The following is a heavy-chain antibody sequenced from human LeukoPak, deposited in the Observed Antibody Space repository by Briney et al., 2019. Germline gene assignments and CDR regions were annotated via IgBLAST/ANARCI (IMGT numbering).Heavy chain of an antibody. V-gene: IGHV3-30-3*01. CDR2: ISYDGSNK. CDR1: GFTFSSYA. Sequence: GGSLRLSCAASGFTFSSYAMHWVRQAPGKGLEWVAVISYDGSNKYYADSVKGRFTISRDNAKNSLYLQMNSLYYCARGKYYYDSTGYYPGGDYWGQGTLVTVSS. D-gene: IGHD3-22*01. CDR3: DSTGYYPGGDY. J-gene: IGHJ4*02.